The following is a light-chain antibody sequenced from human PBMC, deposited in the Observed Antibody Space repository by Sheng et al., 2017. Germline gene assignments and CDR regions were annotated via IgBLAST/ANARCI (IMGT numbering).Light chain of an antibody. CDR2: QAS. Sequence: DIQMTQSPTTLSASAGDRVTITCRASQSISSRLAWYQQKPGKAPKRLIYQASTLENGVPSRFSGNGSGTEFSLTISSLQPADFATYHCQQYYSTAWTFGQGTKVEIK. CDR3: QQYYSTAWT. CDR1: QSISSR. V-gene: IGKV1-5*03. J-gene: IGKJ1*01.